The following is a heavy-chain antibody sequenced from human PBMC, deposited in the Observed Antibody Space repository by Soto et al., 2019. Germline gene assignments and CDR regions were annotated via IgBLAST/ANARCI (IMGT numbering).Heavy chain of an antibody. CDR1: GYTFTGYF. J-gene: IGHJ4*02. V-gene: IGHV1-2*02. CDR3: ARANSGDDDEFDY. D-gene: IGHD5-12*01. CDR2: INPKTGGK. Sequence: QVQLVQSGAEVKKPGASVKVSCRASGYTFTGYFIHWVRQAPGQGLEWMGWINPKTGGKNYAQRFQGRVNLTRDTSVTTAYMEVYSLRSDDTAVYYCARANSGDDDEFDYWGQGTLVTVS.